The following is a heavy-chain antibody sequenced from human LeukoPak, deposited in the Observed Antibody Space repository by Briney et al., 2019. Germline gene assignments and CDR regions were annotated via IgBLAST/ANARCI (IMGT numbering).Heavy chain of an antibody. CDR2: IGTSGSYI. D-gene: IGHD1-1*01. J-gene: IGHJ4*02. CDR3: ARDEGTGTTDY. CDR1: GFAFSGDN. Sequence: PGGSLRLSCAASGFAFSGDNMNWVRQAPGKGLEWVSFIGTSGSYIKYADSVKGRFTISRDNAKNSLYLQMNSLRAEDTAVYYCARDEGTGTTDYWGQGTLVTVSS. V-gene: IGHV3-21*01.